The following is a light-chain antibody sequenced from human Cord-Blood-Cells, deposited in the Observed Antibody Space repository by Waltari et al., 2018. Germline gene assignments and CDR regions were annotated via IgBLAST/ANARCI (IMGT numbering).Light chain of an antibody. CDR1: SSAVGSYNL. CDR3: CSYAGSSTYVV. Sequence: QSALTQPASVSGSPGQSITISCTGTSSAVGSYNLVSWYQQHPGKAPKLMIYEGSKRSSGVSNRFSGSKSGNTASLTISGLQAEDDADYYCCSYAGSSTYVVFGGGTKLTVL. V-gene: IGLV2-23*01. CDR2: EGS. J-gene: IGLJ2*01.